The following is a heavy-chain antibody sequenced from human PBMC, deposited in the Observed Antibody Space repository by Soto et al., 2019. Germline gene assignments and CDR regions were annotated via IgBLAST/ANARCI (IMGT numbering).Heavy chain of an antibody. CDR2: INSDGSST. D-gene: IGHD4-17*01. V-gene: IGHV3-74*01. CDR1: GFTFSSYW. CDR3: ARNTDYGDYRGEGYYYGMDV. J-gene: IGHJ6*02. Sequence: GGSLRLSXAASGFTFSSYWMHWVRQAPGKGLVWVSRINSDGSSTSYADSVKGRFTISRDNAKNTLYLQMNSLRAEDTAVYYCARNTDYGDYRGEGYYYGMDVWGQGTTVTVSS.